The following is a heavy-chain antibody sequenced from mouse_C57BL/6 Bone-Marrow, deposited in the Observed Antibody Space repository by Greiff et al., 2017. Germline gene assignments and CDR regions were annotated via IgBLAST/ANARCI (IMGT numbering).Heavy chain of an antibody. J-gene: IGHJ4*01. CDR1: GFTFSDYY. D-gene: IGHD1-1*01. Sequence: EVKLMESEGGLVQPGSSMKLSCTASGFTFSDYYMAWVRQVPEKGLEWVANINYDGSSTYYLDSLKSRFIISRDNAKNILYLQMSSLKSEDTATYYCARGDYGNAMDYWGQGTSVTVSS. CDR2: INYDGSST. CDR3: ARGDYGNAMDY. V-gene: IGHV5-16*01.